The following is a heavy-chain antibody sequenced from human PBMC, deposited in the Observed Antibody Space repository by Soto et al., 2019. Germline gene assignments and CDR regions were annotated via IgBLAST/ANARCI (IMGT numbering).Heavy chain of an antibody. Sequence: ASVKVSCKASGYTFTSYGISWVRQAPGQGLEWMGWISAYNGNTNYAQKLQGRVTMTTDTSTSTAYMELRSLRSDDTAVYYCARALLPRSCYSYWGCWGKGTTIAFCS. CDR3: ARALLPRSCYSYWGC. V-gene: IGHV1-18*01. D-gene: IGHD2-15*01. CDR1: GYTFTSYG. J-gene: IGHJ6*03. CDR2: ISAYNGNT.